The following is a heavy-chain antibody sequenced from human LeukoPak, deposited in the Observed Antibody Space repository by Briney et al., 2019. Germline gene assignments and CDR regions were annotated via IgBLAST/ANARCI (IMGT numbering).Heavy chain of an antibody. Sequence: PGGSLRLSCAASGFTFSSYGMHWVRQAPGKGLEWVAVISYDGSNKYYADSVKGRFTIPRDNSKNTLYLQMNSLRAEDTAVYYCAKDFRSAGMVRGVIITGAVDYWGQGTLVTVSS. CDR1: GFTFSSYG. CDR3: AKDFRSAGMVRGVIITGAVDY. V-gene: IGHV3-30*18. CDR2: ISYDGSNK. D-gene: IGHD3-10*01. J-gene: IGHJ4*02.